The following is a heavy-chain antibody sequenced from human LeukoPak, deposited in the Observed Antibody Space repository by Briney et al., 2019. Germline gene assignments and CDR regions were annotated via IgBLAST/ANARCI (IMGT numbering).Heavy chain of an antibody. CDR2: ISSSGSTI. Sequence: GGSLRLSCAASGFTFSSYEMNWVRQAPGKGLEWVSYISSSGSTIYYADSVKGRFTISRDNSKNTLYLQMNSLRAEDTAVYYCARLTRQDIVVGSYYMDVWGKGTAVTISS. J-gene: IGHJ6*03. V-gene: IGHV3-48*03. CDR1: GFTFSSYE. D-gene: IGHD2-2*01. CDR3: ARLTRQDIVVGSYYMDV.